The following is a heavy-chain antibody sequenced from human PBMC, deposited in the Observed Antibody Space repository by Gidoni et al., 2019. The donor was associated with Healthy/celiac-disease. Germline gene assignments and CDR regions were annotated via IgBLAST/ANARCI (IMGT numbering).Heavy chain of an antibody. D-gene: IGHD2-15*01. CDR3: AKGAAGIWLRNFDY. CDR1: GFTISSNA. V-gene: IGHV3-23*01. Sequence: EVQLLESGGGLVQPGGSLRLSCAASGFTISSNAMSWVRQAPGKGLAWVSAISGSGGSTYYADSVKGRFTISRDNSKNTLYLQMNSLRAEDTAVYYCAKGAAGIWLRNFDYWGQGTLVTVSS. CDR2: ISGSGGST. J-gene: IGHJ4*02.